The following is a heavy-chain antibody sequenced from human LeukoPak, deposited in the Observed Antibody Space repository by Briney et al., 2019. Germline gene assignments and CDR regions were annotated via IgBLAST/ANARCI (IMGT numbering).Heavy chain of an antibody. D-gene: IGHD6-6*01. V-gene: IGHV4-59*01. CDR3: ARGYRQHVFDY. CDR1: GGSISSYH. Sequence: SETLSLTCTVSGGSISSYHWSWIRQPPGQGLEWIGYIYYSGSTNYNPSLKSRVTISVDTSKNQFSLKLSSVTAADTAVYYCARGYRQHVFDYWGQGTLVTVSS. CDR2: IYYSGST. J-gene: IGHJ4*02.